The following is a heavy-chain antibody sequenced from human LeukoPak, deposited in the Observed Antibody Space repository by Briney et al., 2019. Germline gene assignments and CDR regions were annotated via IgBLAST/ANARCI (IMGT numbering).Heavy chain of an antibody. CDR2: ISSSSSYI. J-gene: IGHJ6*03. Sequence: PGGSLRLSCAASGFTFSSYSMNWVRQAPGKGLEWVSSISSSSSYIYYADSVKGRFTISRDNAKNSLYLQMNSLRAEDTAVYYCARGSEWLPPNYYYYMDVWGKGTTVTVSS. CDR1: GFTFSSYS. CDR3: ARGSEWLPPNYYYYMDV. D-gene: IGHD3-3*01. V-gene: IGHV3-21*01.